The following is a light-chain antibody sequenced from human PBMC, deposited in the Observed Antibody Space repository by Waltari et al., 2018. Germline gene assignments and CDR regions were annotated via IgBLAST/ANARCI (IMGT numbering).Light chain of an antibody. CDR1: QTINTF. V-gene: IGKV1-39*01. Sequence: DIQMTQSPSSLSASVGDRVTITCRASQTINTFLNWYQKRPGKAPKLLIYAASSLQSGVPSRFSRSGSGTDFTLTISSLQAEDFAIYYCQQSYNIPVTFGQGTRLEI. J-gene: IGKJ2*01. CDR3: QQSYNIPVT. CDR2: AAS.